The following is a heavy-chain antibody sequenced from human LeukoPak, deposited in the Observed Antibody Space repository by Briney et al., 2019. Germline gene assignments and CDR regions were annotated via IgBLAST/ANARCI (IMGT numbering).Heavy chain of an antibody. Sequence: ASVKVSCKASGYTFTGCYMHWVRQAPEQGLEWMGWINPNSGGTNYAQKFQGRVTMTRDTSISTAYMELSRLRSDDTAVYYCARGQYYYDSSGYSGYYYYMDVWGKGTTVTVSS. CDR3: ARGQYYYDSSGYSGYYYYMDV. V-gene: IGHV1-2*02. CDR2: INPNSGGT. J-gene: IGHJ6*03. CDR1: GYTFTGCY. D-gene: IGHD3-22*01.